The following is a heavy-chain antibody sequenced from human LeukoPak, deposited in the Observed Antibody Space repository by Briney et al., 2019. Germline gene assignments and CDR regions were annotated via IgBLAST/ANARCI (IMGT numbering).Heavy chain of an antibody. CDR2: IYYSGST. CDR3: ARAVAAQEYYFDY. Sequence: SETLSLTCTVSGGSISSSSYYWGWIRQPPGKGLEWIGSIYYSGSTYYNPSLKSRVTISVDTSKNQFSLKLSSVTAADTAVYYCARAVAAQEYYFDYWGQGTLVTVSS. V-gene: IGHV4-39*07. CDR1: GGSISSSSYY. D-gene: IGHD6-19*01. J-gene: IGHJ4*02.